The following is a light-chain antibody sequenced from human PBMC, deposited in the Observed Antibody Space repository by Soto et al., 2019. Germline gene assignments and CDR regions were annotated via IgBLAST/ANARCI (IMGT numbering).Light chain of an antibody. V-gene: IGKV1-5*03. CDR1: QNIDSW. CDR3: QQYNVYSWT. CDR2: ENS. J-gene: IGKJ1*01. Sequence: DIHMTQSPYTLSPSVGDSVTSTCLASQNIDSWLAGYQQKPGIAPKLLTSENSSLEKGGTARFGGRGSGTKFTLTISSMQPDNFATYDCQQYNVYSWTFGQGTKV.